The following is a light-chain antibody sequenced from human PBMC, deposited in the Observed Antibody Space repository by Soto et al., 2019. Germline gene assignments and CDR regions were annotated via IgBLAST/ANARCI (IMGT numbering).Light chain of an antibody. Sequence: EVVRTHYKATLSVSPGERATLSCRASRSVASNLAWYQHKPGQGPRLLLYGASTRASGIPARFSGSGSGTEFTLTISCLQPEDFAVYYCQPYQQWPFYTFGQGTKVDIK. CDR3: QPYQQWPFYT. V-gene: IGKV3-15*01. CDR2: GAS. CDR1: RSVASN. J-gene: IGKJ2*01.